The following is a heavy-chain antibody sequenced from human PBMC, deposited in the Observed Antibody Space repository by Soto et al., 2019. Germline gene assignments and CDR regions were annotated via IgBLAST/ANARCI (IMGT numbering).Heavy chain of an antibody. D-gene: IGHD3-10*01. CDR1: GASISSAS. Sequence: QLRLQESGPEWVKPSGTFSLPAMVSGASISSASWNWIRQPPGKGLEWMGYIHSGSTTYTASLRSRVTISVDTSKTQFSLKLSSVTAADTAVYFCARHDGSRSTDYWGQGTLVTVSS. CDR2: IHSGST. V-gene: IGHV4-59*08. J-gene: IGHJ4*02. CDR3: ARHDGSRSTDY.